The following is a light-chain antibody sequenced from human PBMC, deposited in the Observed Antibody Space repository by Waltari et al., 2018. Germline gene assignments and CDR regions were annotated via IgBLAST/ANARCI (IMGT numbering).Light chain of an antibody. CDR2: EAV. CDR3: CSYTGSSTSYG. Sequence: QSALTQPASVSGSPGQSITISCPGASADLARFHLVSWYQPHPAKAPKLMIYEAVKRPSGVSNRFSGAKSGTTASLIISGLQADDEADYYCCSYTGSSTSYGCGSGTKVTVL. V-gene: IGLV2-23*01. J-gene: IGLJ1*01. CDR1: SADLARFHL.